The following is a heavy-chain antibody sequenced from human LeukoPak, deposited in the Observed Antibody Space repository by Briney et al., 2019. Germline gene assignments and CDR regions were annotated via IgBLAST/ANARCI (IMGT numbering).Heavy chain of an antibody. D-gene: IGHD6-13*01. V-gene: IGHV3-48*01. J-gene: IGHJ4*02. CDR2: ISSSSGTI. CDR3: ARDYSSSCPGDH. Sequence: GGSPRLSCAASGFTFSSYTMNWVRQAPGKGLEWVSYISSSSGTIYYADSVKGRFTISRDNAKNSLYLQMNSLRAEDTAVYYCARDYSSSCPGDHWGQGTLVSVSS. CDR1: GFTFSSYT.